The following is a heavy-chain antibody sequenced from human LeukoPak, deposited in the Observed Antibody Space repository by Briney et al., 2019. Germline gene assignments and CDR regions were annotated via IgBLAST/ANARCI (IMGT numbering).Heavy chain of an antibody. CDR3: ARHRYGSGSSYDY. Sequence: GESLKISCKGSGYSFTNYWISWVRQMPGKGLEWMGRIDPSDSYTNYSPSFQGHVTISADKSITTAYLHWSGLKASDTAMYYCARHRYGSGSSYDYWGQGTLVTVSS. CDR1: GYSFTNYW. D-gene: IGHD3-10*01. J-gene: IGHJ4*02. CDR2: IDPSDSYT. V-gene: IGHV5-10-1*01.